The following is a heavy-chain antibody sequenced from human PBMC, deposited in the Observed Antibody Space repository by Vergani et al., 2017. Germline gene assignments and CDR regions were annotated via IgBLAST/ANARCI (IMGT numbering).Heavy chain of an antibody. V-gene: IGHV3-23*01. CDR2: ISGSGGST. CDR1: GFTFIMHA. J-gene: IGHJ4*02. D-gene: IGHD6-13*01. Sequence: EVQLLESGGDLVQPGGSLRLSCAAPGFTFIMHAMSWVRQAPGKGLEWVSAISGSGGSTYYADSVKGRFTISRDNSKNTLYLQMNSLRAEDTAVYYCAKAKAAAGSSPFDYWGQGTLVTVSA. CDR3: AKAKAAAGSSPFDY.